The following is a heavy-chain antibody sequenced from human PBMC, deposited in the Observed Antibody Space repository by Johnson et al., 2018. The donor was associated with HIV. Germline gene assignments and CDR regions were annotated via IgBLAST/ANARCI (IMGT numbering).Heavy chain of an antibody. CDR1: GFTFSSYA. Sequence: VQLVESGGGLVQPGGSLRLSCAASGFTFSSYAMSWVRQAPGKGLEWVSAISGSGGSTYYADSVKGRFTIARDNSENTLYLQMNSLKAEDTAVYYCASLSDDAFDFWGQGTMVIVSS. J-gene: IGHJ3*01. CDR2: ISGSGGST. CDR3: ASLSDDAFDF. V-gene: IGHV3-23*04.